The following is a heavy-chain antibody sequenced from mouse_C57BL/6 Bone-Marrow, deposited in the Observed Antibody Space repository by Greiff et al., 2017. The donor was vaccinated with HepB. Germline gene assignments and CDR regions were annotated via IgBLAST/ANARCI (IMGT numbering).Heavy chain of an antibody. CDR1: GFNIKDDY. V-gene: IGHV14-4*01. Sequence: VQLKQSGAELVRPGDSVKLSCTASGFNIKDDYMHWVKQRPEQGLEWIGWIDPENGDTEYASKFQGKATITADTSSNTAYLQLSSLTSEDTAVYYCTTLGAYAMDYWGQGTSVTVSS. CDR3: TTLGAYAMDY. J-gene: IGHJ4*01. CDR2: IDPENGDT.